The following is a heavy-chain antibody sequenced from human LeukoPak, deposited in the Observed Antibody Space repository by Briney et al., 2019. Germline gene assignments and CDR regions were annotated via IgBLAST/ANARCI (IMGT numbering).Heavy chain of an antibody. Sequence: GGSLRLSCAASGFAFSTYTMNWVRQAPGKGLEWVSSITGNSHYIYYADSAKGRFNISRDNAQNSLFLQMNSLRAEDTAVYYCARDQGRPWGQGTLVTVSS. CDR1: GFAFSTYT. CDR3: ARDQGRP. J-gene: IGHJ5*02. V-gene: IGHV3-21*01. CDR2: ITGNSHYI.